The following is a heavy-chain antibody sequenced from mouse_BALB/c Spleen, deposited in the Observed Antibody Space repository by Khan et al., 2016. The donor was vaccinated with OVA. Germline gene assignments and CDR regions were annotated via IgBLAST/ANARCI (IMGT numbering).Heavy chain of an antibody. CDR2: IYPGNGYT. D-gene: IGHD2-14*01. CDR1: GNIFTSYG. V-gene: IGHV1S134*01. CDR3: TTAYYRYYFDY. J-gene: IGHJ2*01. Sequence: EVQLQESGAELGRPGSSVKLSCKTSGNIFTSYGIKWVKQRPGRGLEWIGYIYPGNGYTEYSEKFQGKATLTSDTSSNTAYMQLRSLTSEDSAIYFCTTAYYRYYFDYWGQGTTLTVSS.